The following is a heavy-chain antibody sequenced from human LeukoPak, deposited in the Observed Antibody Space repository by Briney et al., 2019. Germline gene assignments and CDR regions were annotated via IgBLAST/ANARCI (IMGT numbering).Heavy chain of an antibody. CDR1: GFTFSNHA. V-gene: IGHV3-30*01. Sequence: PGGSLRLSCAASGFTFSNHALHWVRQPPGKGLEWVALISYDGTNKYYADSVKGRFTISRDNFKNMVYLQMNTLTPEDTAVYYCARDRGGLQHRWLDPWGQGTLVTVSS. CDR2: ISYDGTNK. J-gene: IGHJ5*02. CDR3: ARDRGGLQHRWLDP. D-gene: IGHD1-1*01.